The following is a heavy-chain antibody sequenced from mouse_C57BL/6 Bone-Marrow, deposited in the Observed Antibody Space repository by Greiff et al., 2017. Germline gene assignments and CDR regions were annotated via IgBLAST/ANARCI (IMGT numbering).Heavy chain of an antibody. V-gene: IGHV2-9*01. CDR3: AKHGYYGSIYWYFDV. Sequence: VMLVESGPGLVAPSQSLSITCTVSGFSLTSYGVDWVRQPPGKGLAWLGVIWGGGSTNYNSALMSRLSISKDNSKSQVLLKMNSLQTDDTAMYCCAKHGYYGSIYWYFDVWGTGTTVTVSS. CDR2: IWGGGST. D-gene: IGHD1-1*01. J-gene: IGHJ1*03. CDR1: GFSLTSYG.